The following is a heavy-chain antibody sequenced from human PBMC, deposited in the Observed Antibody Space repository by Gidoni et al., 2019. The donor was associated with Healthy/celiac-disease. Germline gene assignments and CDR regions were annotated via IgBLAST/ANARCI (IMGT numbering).Heavy chain of an antibody. V-gene: IGHV1-18*01. Sequence: QVQLVQSGAEVKKPGASVKVSCKASGYTFTSYGISWVRQAPGQGLEWMGWISAYNGNTNYAQKLQGRVTMTTDTSTSTAYMELRSLRSDDTAVYYCARADLGKNTAMAHGPPDYWGQGTLVTVSS. D-gene: IGHD5-18*01. CDR3: ARADLGKNTAMAHGPPDY. CDR1: GYTFTSYG. J-gene: IGHJ4*02. CDR2: ISAYNGNT.